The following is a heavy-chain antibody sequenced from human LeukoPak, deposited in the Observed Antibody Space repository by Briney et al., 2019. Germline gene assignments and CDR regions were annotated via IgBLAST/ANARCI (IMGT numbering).Heavy chain of an antibody. CDR2: ISYDGSNK. Sequence: GKSLRLSCAVSGFIFSNYPMHWFRQAPGKGLEWVAAISYDGSNKYYADSVKGRFTISRDNSKNTLYLQMNSLRAEDTAVYYCAKDSATSKYYDFWSGYGDAFDIWGQGTMVTVSS. D-gene: IGHD3-3*01. CDR3: AKDSATSKYYDFWSGYGDAFDI. J-gene: IGHJ3*02. V-gene: IGHV3-30-3*01. CDR1: GFIFSNYP.